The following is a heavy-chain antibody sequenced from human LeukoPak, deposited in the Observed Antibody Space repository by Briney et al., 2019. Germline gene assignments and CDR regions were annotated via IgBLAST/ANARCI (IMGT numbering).Heavy chain of an antibody. V-gene: IGHV3-7*01. CDR2: IKEDGSEK. CDR1: GFTFRKHW. CDR3: AKGYGWEASYYYYYMDV. J-gene: IGHJ6*03. D-gene: IGHD1-26*01. Sequence: GGSLRLSCTAAGFTFRKHWMSWVRQAIGKGLECVAKIKEDGSEKHYVDSVRGRFTISRDNARNSLYLQMNNLRADDTAVYCCAKGYGWEASYYYYYMDVWGKGTTVTISS.